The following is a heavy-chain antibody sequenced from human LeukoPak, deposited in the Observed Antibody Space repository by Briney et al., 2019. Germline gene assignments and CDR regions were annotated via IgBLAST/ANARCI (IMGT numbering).Heavy chain of an antibody. Sequence: GASVKVSCKASGYTFTDYYFHWVRQAPGQGLEGMGWINPNSGDTNHAQNFQGRVTLTRDTSISTAYMELSSLRSDDSAVYYCAGEYCSGGSCRQGFDYWGQGTLVTVSS. V-gene: IGHV1-2*02. CDR3: AGEYCSGGSCRQGFDY. D-gene: IGHD2-15*01. CDR2: INPNSGDT. CDR1: GYTFTDYY. J-gene: IGHJ4*02.